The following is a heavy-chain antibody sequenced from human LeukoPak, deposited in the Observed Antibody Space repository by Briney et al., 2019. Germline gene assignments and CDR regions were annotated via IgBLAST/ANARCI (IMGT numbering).Heavy chain of an antibody. V-gene: IGHV4-59*01. Sequence: SETLSLTCTVSGGSMSGYYGSWIRLPPGKGLEWIGYMYYSGSTNYNPSLKSRVTMSVDTTENQFSLKLSSVSVADTAVYYCARDTSGYYGRYESWGQGILVTVSS. J-gene: IGHJ4*02. CDR1: GGSMSGYY. CDR2: MYYSGST. D-gene: IGHD3-3*01. CDR3: ARDTSGYYGRYES.